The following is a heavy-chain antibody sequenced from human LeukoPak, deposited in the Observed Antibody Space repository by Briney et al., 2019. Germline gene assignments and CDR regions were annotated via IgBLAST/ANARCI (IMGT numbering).Heavy chain of an antibody. CDR1: GFLFSRYW. V-gene: IGHV3-7*01. CDR2: IKEDGSEK. Sequence: GGSLRLSCAASGFLFSRYWMSWVRQAPGKGLEWVANIKEDGSEKYCVESMKGRFTISRDNVKNSLYLQINSLRAEDTAVYYCARDSFETDIDYWGQGTLVTVSS. J-gene: IGHJ4*02. D-gene: IGHD1-14*01. CDR3: ARDSFETDIDY.